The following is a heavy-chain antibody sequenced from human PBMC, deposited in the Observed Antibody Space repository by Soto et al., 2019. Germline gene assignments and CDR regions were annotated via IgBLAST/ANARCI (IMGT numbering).Heavy chain of an antibody. J-gene: IGHJ4*02. CDR2: INPHSGAT. CDR1: AYTFTGYY. Sequence: QVQLVQSGAEVKRPGASVKVSCRASAYTFTGYYIHWVRQAPGQGLEWVGWINPHSGATRHPQNFQGRVTLTRDTSISTAYLELSRLKCDDTAIYYCARVRGEVGSGWYYDLWGQGTLVSVSS. D-gene: IGHD6-19*01. V-gene: IGHV1-2*02. CDR3: ARVRGEVGSGWYYDL.